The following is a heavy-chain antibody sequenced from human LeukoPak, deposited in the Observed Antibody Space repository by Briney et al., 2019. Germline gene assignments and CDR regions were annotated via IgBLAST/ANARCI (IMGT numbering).Heavy chain of an antibody. Sequence: GGSLRLSCAASGFTFNDHAMYWVRHAPGKGLEWVSLIICDGGTTYYADSVKGRFTISRDNSKNSLYLEMNSRRAEDTALYYCAKGSHWNYGGYYLDYWGQGTEVTVSS. CDR3: AKGSHWNYGGYYLDY. CDR2: IICDGGTT. D-gene: IGHD1-7*01. V-gene: IGHV3-43D*03. J-gene: IGHJ4*02. CDR1: GFTFNDHA.